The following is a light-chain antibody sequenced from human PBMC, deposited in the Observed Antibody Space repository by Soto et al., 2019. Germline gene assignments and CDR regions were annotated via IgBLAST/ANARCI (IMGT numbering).Light chain of an antibody. V-gene: IGKV3-20*01. J-gene: IGKJ2*01. CDR2: DSS. CDR3: QQTFHSPRT. CDR1: QSIISNF. Sequence: EIVVTQSPGTLSLSPGETASLSYWASQSIISNFLAWYQQRRGQPPRLLIYDSSRRASGIPARFTGSGSGTAFTLTISRVEPEDSAVYYCQQTFHSPRTFGQGTRLEI.